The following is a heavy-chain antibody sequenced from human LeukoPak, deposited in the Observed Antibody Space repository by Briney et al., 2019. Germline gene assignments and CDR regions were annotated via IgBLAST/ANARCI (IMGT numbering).Heavy chain of an antibody. CDR1: GGSISSYY. CDR3: ARDDPYYYGMDV. V-gene: IGHV4-59*01. J-gene: IGHJ6*02. Sequence: SETLSLTCTVSGGSISSYYWSWIRQAPGKGLEWIGYIYYSGSTNYNPSLKSRVTISVDTSKNQFSLKLSSVTAADTAVYYCARDDPYYYGMDVWGQGTTVTVSS. CDR2: IYYSGST.